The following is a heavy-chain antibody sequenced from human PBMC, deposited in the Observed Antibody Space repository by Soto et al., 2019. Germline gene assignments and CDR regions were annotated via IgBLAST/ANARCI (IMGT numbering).Heavy chain of an antibody. D-gene: IGHD3-22*01. CDR2: IYRDGDP. V-gene: IGHV3-53*02. CDR1: GLNVSDNY. Sequence: EVQLVETGGGLIQPGGSLRLSCAASGLNVSDNYMSWIRQAPGKGLEWVSVIYRDGDPFYADSVKGRFTISRDASKNTVYLQMNRLRVEDTAVYYCARDRGYSFDYWGQGTLLTVSS. CDR3: ARDRGYSFDY. J-gene: IGHJ4*02.